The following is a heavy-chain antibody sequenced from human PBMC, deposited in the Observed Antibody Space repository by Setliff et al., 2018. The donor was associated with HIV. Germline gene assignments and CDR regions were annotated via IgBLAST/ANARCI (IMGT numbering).Heavy chain of an antibody. Sequence: SETLSLTCEVSGYFISSGYYWGWIRQPPGKGLEWIGTVYHSGSTYYNPSLKSRVTISVDTSKNQFSLKLNSVTAADTAVYYCARDMTYYFDSSGSFGWFDPWGQGTLVTVSS. J-gene: IGHJ5*02. CDR2: VYHSGST. CDR1: GYFISSGYY. CDR3: ARDMTYYFDSSGSFGWFDP. D-gene: IGHD3-22*01. V-gene: IGHV4-38-2*02.